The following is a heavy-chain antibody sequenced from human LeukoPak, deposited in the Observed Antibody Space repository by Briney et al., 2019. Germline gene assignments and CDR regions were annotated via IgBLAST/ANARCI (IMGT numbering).Heavy chain of an antibody. D-gene: IGHD5-12*01. CDR2: TYYRSKWYN. CDR1: GDSVSSNSAA. V-gene: IGHV6-1*01. Sequence: SQTLSLTRAISGDSVSSNSAAWNWSRQSPSRGLEWRGRTYYRSKWYNAYAVSVKSRITINPDTSKNQFSLQLYSVTPEDTAVYYCARDWWFRGYDLYYFDYWGQGTLVTVSS. CDR3: ARDWWFRGYDLYYFDY. J-gene: IGHJ4*02.